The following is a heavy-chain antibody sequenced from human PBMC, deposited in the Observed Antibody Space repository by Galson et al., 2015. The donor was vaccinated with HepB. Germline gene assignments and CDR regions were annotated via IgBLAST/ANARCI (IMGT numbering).Heavy chain of an antibody. Sequence: SATLSLTCTVSGGSISSVYWWNWVRQSPGKGLEWIGDIFHSGSTNYNPSLKSRVTISVDTSKNQFSLKLASVTAADTAVFYCARKDAASGTPGAFHIWGQGTTVTVSS. D-gene: IGHD6-13*01. V-gene: IGHV4-4*02. CDR1: GGSISSVYW. CDR3: ARKDAASGTPGAFHI. CDR2: IFHSGST. J-gene: IGHJ3*02.